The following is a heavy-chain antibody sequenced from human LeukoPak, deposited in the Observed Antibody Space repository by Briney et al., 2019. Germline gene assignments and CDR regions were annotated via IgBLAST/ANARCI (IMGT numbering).Heavy chain of an antibody. CDR1: GFTFSTSA. V-gene: IGHV3-21*01. J-gene: IGHJ3*02. D-gene: IGHD5-12*01. Sequence: PGESLRLSCAASGFTFSTSAMNWVRQAPGKGLEWVSSIDLDSSHIYYAASVKGRFTISRDNAKNSLYLQMNSLRAEDTAVYYCASMGKIRLDAFDIWGQGTMVTVSS. CDR2: IDLDSSHI. CDR3: ASMGKIRLDAFDI.